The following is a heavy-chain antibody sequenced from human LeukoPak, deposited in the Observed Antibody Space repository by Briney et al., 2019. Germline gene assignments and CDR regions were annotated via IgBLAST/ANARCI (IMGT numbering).Heavy chain of an antibody. J-gene: IGHJ5*02. D-gene: IGHD2-2*02. V-gene: IGHV4-30-4*07. Sequence: SQTLSLTCAVSGGSISSGGYSWSWIRQPPGKGLEWIGYIYYSGSTNYNPSLKSRVTISVDTSKNQFSLKLSSVTAADTAVYYCARGADYCSSTSCYTFGGFDPWGQGTLVTVSS. CDR3: ARGADYCSSTSCYTFGGFDP. CDR1: GGSISSGGYS. CDR2: IYYSGST.